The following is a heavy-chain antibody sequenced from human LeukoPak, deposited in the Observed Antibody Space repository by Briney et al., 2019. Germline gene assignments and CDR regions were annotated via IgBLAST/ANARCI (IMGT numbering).Heavy chain of an antibody. CDR2: IYTSGST. CDR3: ARTYYDFWSGYYDAFDI. J-gene: IGHJ3*02. D-gene: IGHD3-3*01. CDR1: GGSISSYY. V-gene: IGHV4-4*07. Sequence: SETLSLTCTVSGGSISSYYWSWIRQPAGKGLEWIGRIYTSGSTNYNPSLKSRVTMSVDTSKNQFSLKLSSVTAADAAVYYCARTYYDFWSGYYDAFDIWGQGTMVTVSP.